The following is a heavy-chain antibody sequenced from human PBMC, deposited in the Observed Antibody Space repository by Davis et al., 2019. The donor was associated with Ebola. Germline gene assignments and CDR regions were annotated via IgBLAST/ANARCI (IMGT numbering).Heavy chain of an antibody. D-gene: IGHD6-13*01. CDR2: ISSSGSTI. CDR1: GFTFSDYY. V-gene: IGHV3-11*04. J-gene: IGHJ6*02. Sequence: PGGSLRLSCAASGFTFSDYYMSWIRQAPGKGLEWVSYISSSGSTIYYADSVKGRFTISRDNAKNSLYLQMNSLRAEDTAVYYCARDLYSSSWYAAGNYYYYGMDVWGQGTTVTVSS. CDR3: ARDLYSSSWYAAGNYYYYGMDV.